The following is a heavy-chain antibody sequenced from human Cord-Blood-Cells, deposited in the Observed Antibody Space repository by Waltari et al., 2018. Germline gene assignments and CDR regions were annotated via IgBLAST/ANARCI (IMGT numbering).Heavy chain of an antibody. D-gene: IGHD3-16*01. CDR3: ARIRGDWDYYYYMDV. J-gene: IGHJ6*03. CDR1: GFTFSSYA. CDR2: ISGSGGST. V-gene: IGHV3-23*01. Sequence: EVQLLESGGGLVQPGGSLRLSCAASGFTFSSYAMSWVRQAPEKGLEWVSAISGSGGSTYYADSVKGRFTISRDNSKNTLYLQMNSLRAEDTAVYYCARIRGDWDYYYYMDVWGKGTTVTVSS.